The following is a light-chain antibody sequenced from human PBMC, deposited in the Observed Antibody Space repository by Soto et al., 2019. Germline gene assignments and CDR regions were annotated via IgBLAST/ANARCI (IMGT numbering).Light chain of an antibody. CDR3: ATWDDSLNGPV. CDR1: SSNIGSNT. CDR2: SDN. V-gene: IGLV1-44*01. Sequence: QSALTQPPSVSGTPGQRVTISCSGSSSNIGSNTVNWYQQFPGTAPKLLIYSDNQRPSGVPDRFSGSKSGTSASLAISGLQSENEADYHCATWDDSLNGPVFGGGTKVTVL. J-gene: IGLJ3*02.